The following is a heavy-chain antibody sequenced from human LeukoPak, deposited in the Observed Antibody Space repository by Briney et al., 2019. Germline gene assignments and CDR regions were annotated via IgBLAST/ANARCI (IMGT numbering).Heavy chain of an antibody. CDR1: GYTFTSYA. CDR2: INAGNGNT. D-gene: IGHD3-22*01. Sequence: ASVKVSCKASGYTFTSYAMHWVRQAPGQRLEWMGWINAGNGNTKYSQKFQGRVTITADESTSTAYMELSSLRSEDTAVYYCARDYYDSSGYLHAFDYWGQGTLVTVSS. V-gene: IGHV1-3*01. J-gene: IGHJ4*02. CDR3: ARDYYDSSGYLHAFDY.